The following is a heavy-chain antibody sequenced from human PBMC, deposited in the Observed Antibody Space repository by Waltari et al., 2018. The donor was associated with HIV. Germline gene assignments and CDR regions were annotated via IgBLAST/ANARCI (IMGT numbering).Heavy chain of an antibody. D-gene: IGHD6-13*01. CDR1: GFTLSDYS. CDR3: ARDSRGTSWSLNWFDP. Sequence: EVQLVDSGGGLVKPGGSLRPSCAASGFTLSDYSMNWVRQSPGKGLEWVSSISSSGSFIYYADSVKGRFTISRDNAQNSMYLQMNNLRADDSAMYYCARDSRGTSWSLNWFDPWGQGTLVTVSS. CDR2: ISSSGSFI. V-gene: IGHV3-21*02. J-gene: IGHJ5*02.